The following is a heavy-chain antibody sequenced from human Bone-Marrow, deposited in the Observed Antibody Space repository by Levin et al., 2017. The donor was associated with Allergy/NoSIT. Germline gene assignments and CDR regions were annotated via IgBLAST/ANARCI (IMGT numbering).Heavy chain of an antibody. CDR2: IYYLGGA. CDR1: CASISDAKSH. J-gene: IGHJ4*02. D-gene: IGHD7-27*01. V-gene: IGHV4-39*01. CDR3: ARHLGGGSDY. Sequence: SQTLSLPCSVSCASISDAKSHWCWIRQSPGKGLEWIGNIYYLGGAHYNPSLMNRVTISVDTSKNHFSLRLNSVTAADTAVYYCARHLGGGSDYWGQGTLVTVSS.